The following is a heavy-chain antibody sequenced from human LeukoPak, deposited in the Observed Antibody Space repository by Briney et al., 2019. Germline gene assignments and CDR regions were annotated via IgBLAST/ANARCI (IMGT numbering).Heavy chain of an antibody. Sequence: SETLSLTCTVSDYTISSGYNWGWIRQPPGKGLEYIGIISHSGSTSYSSSLKSRVTISVDTSKNQFSLQLTSVTAADTAVYYCASSSCGNGFCYADDYWGQGTLVTVSS. J-gene: IGHJ4*02. CDR3: ASSSCGNGFCYADDY. V-gene: IGHV4-38-2*02. CDR2: ISHSGST. CDR1: DYTISSGYN. D-gene: IGHD2-8*01.